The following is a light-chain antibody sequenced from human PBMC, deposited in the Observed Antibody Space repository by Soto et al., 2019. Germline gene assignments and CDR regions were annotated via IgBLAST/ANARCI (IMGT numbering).Light chain of an antibody. CDR3: QQYNSYPWT. V-gene: IGKV1-5*01. Sequence: DIKMTQSPSTLSASIGDRVTITCRASQSISNYLNWYQQKPGKAPKLLIYHAYSLESGVPSRFSGSESGTEFTLTINSLQPDDFATYYCQQYNSYPWTFGQGTNVDIK. J-gene: IGKJ1*01. CDR2: HAY. CDR1: QSISNY.